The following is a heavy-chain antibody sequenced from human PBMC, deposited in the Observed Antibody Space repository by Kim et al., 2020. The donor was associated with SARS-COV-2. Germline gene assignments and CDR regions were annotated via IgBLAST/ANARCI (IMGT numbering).Heavy chain of an antibody. D-gene: IGHD3-9*01. CDR2: IYYSGST. CDR1: GGSISSYY. J-gene: IGHJ4*02. V-gene: IGHV4-59*13. CDR3: ARDVTYYDILTGYTPSGFDY. Sequence: SETLSLTCTVSGGSISSYYWSWIRQPPGKGLEWIGYIYYSGSTNYNPSLKSRVTISVDTSKNQFSLKLSSVTAADTAVYYCARDVTYYDILTGYTPSGFDYWGQGTLVTVSS.